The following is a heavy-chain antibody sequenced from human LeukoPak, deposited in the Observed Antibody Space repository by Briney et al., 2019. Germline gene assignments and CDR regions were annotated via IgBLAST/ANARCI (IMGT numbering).Heavy chain of an antibody. V-gene: IGHV3-48*04. J-gene: IGHJ4*02. D-gene: IGHD5-12*01. Sequence: PGGSLRLSCAASGFTFSSYSINWVRQAPGKGLEWVSYIRSDTGTKYYADSVKGRFTISRDNAKNSVYLQMNSLRAENTAVYYCTRDSGYEFDYWGQGTLVTVSS. CDR2: IRSDTGTK. CDR3: TRDSGYEFDY. CDR1: GFTFSSYS.